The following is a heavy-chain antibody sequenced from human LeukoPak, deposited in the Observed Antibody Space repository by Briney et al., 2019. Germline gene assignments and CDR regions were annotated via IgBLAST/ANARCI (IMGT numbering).Heavy chain of an antibody. D-gene: IGHD6-13*01. J-gene: IGHJ2*01. CDR2: VYYSGST. Sequence: SETLSLTCTVSGDSISTYYWNWIRQAPGKGLEWIGYVYYSGSTNYNPSLKSRVTISVDTSKNQFSLKLSSVTAADTAVYYCARDITGWRPLAAAGTVWYFDLWGRGTLVTVSS. CDR1: GDSISTYY. V-gene: IGHV4-59*01. CDR3: ARDITGWRPLAAAGTVWYFDL.